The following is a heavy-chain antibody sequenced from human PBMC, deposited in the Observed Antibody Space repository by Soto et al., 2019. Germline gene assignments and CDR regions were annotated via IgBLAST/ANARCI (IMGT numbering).Heavy chain of an antibody. V-gene: IGHV3-33*01. CDR1: GFPLSTHG. CDR2: LWADDSQN. D-gene: IGHD1-20*01. Sequence: GGSLRLCCAASGFPLSTHGMYWVRQAPGKGLEWVAVLWADDSQNYYADSIKGRFTISRDNSKNILYLQMDSLRVEDTAVYYCARDFVADEYNLDYWGQGTLVTVSS. CDR3: ARDFVADEYNLDY. J-gene: IGHJ4*02.